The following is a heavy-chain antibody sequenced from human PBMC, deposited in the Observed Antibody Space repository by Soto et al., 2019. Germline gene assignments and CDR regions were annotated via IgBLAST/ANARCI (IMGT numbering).Heavy chain of an antibody. J-gene: IGHJ4*02. CDR3: TRGGFSGSYFDY. CDR2: VIPIFSAG. Sequence: QVQLVQSGAEVKKPGSSVKVSCKASGGTFGNYVINCGRQAPGQGPEWMGGVIPIFSAGNYAQKFQRIVTMTADMSTSTVYMDVRGLRSEDTVGNYCTRGGFSGSYFDYWVQGTLVTVSS. D-gene: IGHD1-26*01. CDR1: GGTFGNYV. V-gene: IGHV1-69*06.